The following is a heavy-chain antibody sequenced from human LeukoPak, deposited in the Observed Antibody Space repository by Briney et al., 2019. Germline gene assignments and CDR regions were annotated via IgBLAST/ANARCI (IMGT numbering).Heavy chain of an antibody. D-gene: IGHD5-24*01. J-gene: IGHJ4*02. CDR1: GGSISSYY. CDR2: IYYSGST. Sequence: SETLSLTCTVSGGSISSYYWSWIRQPPGKGLEWIGYIYYSGSTNYNPSLKSRVTISVDTSKNQFSLKLSSVTAADTAVYYCARKDGYNSYYFDYWGQGTLVTVSS. V-gene: IGHV4-59*01. CDR3: ARKDGYNSYYFDY.